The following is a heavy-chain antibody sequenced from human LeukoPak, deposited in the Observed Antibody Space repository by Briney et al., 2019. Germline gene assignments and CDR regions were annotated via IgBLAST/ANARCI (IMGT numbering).Heavy chain of an antibody. CDR3: AKDLYDSSGSRYDY. J-gene: IGHJ4*02. V-gene: IGHV3-23*01. CDR2: MSGSGSST. CDR1: GFTFSNYA. D-gene: IGHD3-22*01. Sequence: PGGSLRLSCAVSGFTFSNYAMSWVRQAPGKGLEWVSAMSGSGSSTWYADSVKGRLTISRDNSKNTLFLQMNSLRAEDTAVYYCAKDLYDSSGSRYDYWGQGTLVTVSS.